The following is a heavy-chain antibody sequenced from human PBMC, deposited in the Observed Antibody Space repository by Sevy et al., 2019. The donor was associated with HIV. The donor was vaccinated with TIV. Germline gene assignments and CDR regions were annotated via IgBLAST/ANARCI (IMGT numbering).Heavy chain of an antibody. J-gene: IGHJ6*03. CDR2: IIPIFGTA. CDR3: ARVSGGTVGYMDV. Sequence: SVKVSCKASGGTFSSYAISWVRQAPGQGLEWMGGIIPIFGTANYAQKFQGRVTITADKSTSTAYMELSSLGSEDTAVYYCARVSGGTVGYMDVWGKGTTVTVSS. V-gene: IGHV1-69*06. CDR1: GGTFSSYA. D-gene: IGHD2-15*01.